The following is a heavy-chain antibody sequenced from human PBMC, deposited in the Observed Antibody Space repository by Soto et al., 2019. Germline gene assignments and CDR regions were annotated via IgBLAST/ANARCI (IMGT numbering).Heavy chain of an antibody. Sequence: ASVKVSCKASGGTFSSYAISWVRQAPGQGLEWMGGIIPIFGTANYAQKFQGRVTITADESTSTAYMELSSLRSEDTAVYYCARDCSGGSCYEGGMDVWGQGTTVTVSS. J-gene: IGHJ6*02. CDR1: GGTFSSYA. CDR3: ARDCSGGSCYEGGMDV. V-gene: IGHV1-69*13. CDR2: IIPIFGTA. D-gene: IGHD2-15*01.